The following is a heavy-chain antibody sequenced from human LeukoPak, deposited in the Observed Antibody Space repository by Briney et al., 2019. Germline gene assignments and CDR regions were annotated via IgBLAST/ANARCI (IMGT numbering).Heavy chain of an antibody. CDR2: IYYSGST. D-gene: IGHD3-22*01. CDR3: AVGSSGYRSFDY. CDR1: GGSISSSSYY. V-gene: IGHV4-39*01. J-gene: IGHJ4*02. Sequence: PSETLSLTCTASGGSISSSSYYWGWIRQPPGKGLEWIGSIYYSGSTYYNPSLKSRVTISVDTSKNQFSLKLSSVTAADTAVYYCAVGSSGYRSFDYWGQGTLVTVSS.